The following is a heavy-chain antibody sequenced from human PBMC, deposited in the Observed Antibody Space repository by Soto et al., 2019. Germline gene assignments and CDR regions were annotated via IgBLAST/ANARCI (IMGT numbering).Heavy chain of an antibody. V-gene: IGHV2-5*02. CDR2: IYWDDDK. Sequence: SGPTLVNPTQTLTLTCTFSGFSLSTSEVGVGWIRQPPGKALQWLALIYWDDDKRYSPSLKSRLTITKDTSKNQVVLTMTNMDPVDTATYYCAHAPGIAVTTNWFDPWGQGILVTVS. D-gene: IGHD6-19*01. J-gene: IGHJ5*02. CDR3: AHAPGIAVTTNWFDP. CDR1: GFSLSTSEVG.